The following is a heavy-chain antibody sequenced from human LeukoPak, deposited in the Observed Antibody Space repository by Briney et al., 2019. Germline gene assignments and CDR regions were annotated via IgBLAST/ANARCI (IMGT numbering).Heavy chain of an antibody. V-gene: IGHV3-15*01. D-gene: IGHD1-7*01. CDR1: GFTFSNAW. Sequence: GGSLRLSCAASGFTFSNAWMSWVRQAPGNGLEWVGRIKSKTDGGTTDYAAPVKGRFTISRDDAKNTLYLQMNSLKPEDTAVYYCTTGRNWNFHHFDYWGQGTLVTVSS. CDR2: IKSKTDGGTT. J-gene: IGHJ4*02. CDR3: TTGRNWNFHHFDY.